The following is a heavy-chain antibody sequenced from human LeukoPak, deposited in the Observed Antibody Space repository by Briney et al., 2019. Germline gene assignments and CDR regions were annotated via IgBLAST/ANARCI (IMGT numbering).Heavy chain of an antibody. CDR1: GFTFDDYA. Sequence: GGSLRLSCAASGFTFDDYAMHWVRQAPGKGLELVSGIRWNSGSIGYPDSVKGRFTISRDNAKNSLYLQMNSLRAEDMALYYCAKSQSALIKDSGYDYAFDYWGQGTLVTVSS. J-gene: IGHJ4*02. CDR3: AKSQSALIKDSGYDYAFDY. V-gene: IGHV3-9*03. D-gene: IGHD5-12*01. CDR2: IRWNSGSI.